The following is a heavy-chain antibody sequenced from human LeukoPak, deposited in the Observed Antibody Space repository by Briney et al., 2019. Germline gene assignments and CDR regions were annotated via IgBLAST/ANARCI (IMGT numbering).Heavy chain of an antibody. V-gene: IGHV3-21*01. J-gene: IGHJ4*02. CDR3: AGFNYDFPPGEDY. D-gene: IGHD3-3*01. CDR1: GFTFSIYS. Sequence: GGSLRLSCAASGFTFSIYSMNWVRQAPGKGLDWVSSISSGSSYIYYADSVKGRFTISRDNAKNSLYLQMNSLRAEDTAVYYCAGFNYDFPPGEDYWGQGTLVTVSS. CDR2: ISSGSSYI.